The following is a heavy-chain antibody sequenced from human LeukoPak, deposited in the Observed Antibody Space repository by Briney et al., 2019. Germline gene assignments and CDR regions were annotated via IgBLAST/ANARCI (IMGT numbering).Heavy chain of an antibody. CDR3: ARDQGGYKLDF. V-gene: IGHV3-74*01. CDR1: GFTFSDYW. CDR2: IKSDGSST. D-gene: IGHD5-24*01. Sequence: GGSLRLSCAASGFTFSDYWMHWVRQAPGKGLVWVSFIKSDGSSTRYADSVKGRFTISRDNAKNTLYLQMNSLRAEDTAVYYCARDQGGYKLDFWGQGTLVTVSS. J-gene: IGHJ4*02.